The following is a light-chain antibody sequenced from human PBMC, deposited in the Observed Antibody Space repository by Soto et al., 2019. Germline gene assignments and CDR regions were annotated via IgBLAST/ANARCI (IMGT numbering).Light chain of an antibody. CDR2: EVN. CDR3: SSYAGSNNVI. V-gene: IGLV2-8*01. J-gene: IGLJ2*01. CDR1: SSDVGGYDY. Sequence: QSALTQPPSAFGSPGQSVTISCTGTSSDVGGYDYVSWYQQHPGKAPKLIIYEVNKRPSGVPDRFSGSKSGNTASLTVSGLQAEDEADYYCSSYAGSNNVIFGGGTKLTVL.